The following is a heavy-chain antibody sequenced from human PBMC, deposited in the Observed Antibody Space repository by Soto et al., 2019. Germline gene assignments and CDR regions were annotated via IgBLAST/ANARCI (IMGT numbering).Heavy chain of an antibody. CDR1: GYTFTSYA. CDR2: INAGNGNT. CDR3: ARCGWWFGELLKSTPDDAFDI. V-gene: IGHV1-3*01. Sequence: GASVKVSCKASGYTFTSYAMHWVRQAPGQRLEWMGWINAGNGNTKYSQKFQGRVTITRDTSASTAYMELSSLRSEDTAVYYCARCGWWFGELLKSTPDDAFDIWGQGTMVTVSS. D-gene: IGHD3-10*01. J-gene: IGHJ3*02.